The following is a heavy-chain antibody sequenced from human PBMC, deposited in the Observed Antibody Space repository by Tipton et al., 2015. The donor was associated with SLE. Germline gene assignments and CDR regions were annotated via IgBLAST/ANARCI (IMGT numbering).Heavy chain of an antibody. CDR1: GGSFSGYY. V-gene: IGHV4-34*01. CDR2: IHQSGRT. Sequence: TLSLICAVYGGSFSGYYWTWIRQPPGKGLEWIGEIHQSGRTNYNPSLKSRVTISVDTSKNQFSLKLSSVTAADTAVYYCARVLRDGSDAGTVQHWGQGTLVTVSS. J-gene: IGHJ1*01. D-gene: IGHD5-24*01. CDR3: ARVLRDGSDAGTVQH.